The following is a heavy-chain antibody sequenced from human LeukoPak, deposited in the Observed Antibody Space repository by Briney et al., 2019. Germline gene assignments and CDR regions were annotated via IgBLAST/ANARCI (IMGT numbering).Heavy chain of an antibody. D-gene: IGHD6-13*01. Sequence: HSGGSLRLSCADSGFTFDDYTMHWVRQAPGKGLEWVSLISWDGGSTYYADSVKGRFTISRDNSKNSLYLQMNSLRTEDTALYYCAKDGKRAYSSSWYDYWGQGTLVTVSS. V-gene: IGHV3-43*01. CDR3: AKDGKRAYSSSWYDY. CDR2: ISWDGGST. J-gene: IGHJ4*02. CDR1: GFTFDDYT.